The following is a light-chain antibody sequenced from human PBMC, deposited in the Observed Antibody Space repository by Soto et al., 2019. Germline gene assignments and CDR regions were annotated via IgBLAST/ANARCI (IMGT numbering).Light chain of an antibody. CDR1: QTINSI. CDR3: QQYSNWPLT. V-gene: IGKV3-15*01. CDR2: GAS. Sequence: EIVMTQSPATLSVSPVERATLSCRASQTINSILAWYQQKPGQAPRLLIYGASTRATGIPARFSGSGSGTEFTLPISSLQSEDFAVYYCQQYSNWPLTFGQGTKVAIK. J-gene: IGKJ1*01.